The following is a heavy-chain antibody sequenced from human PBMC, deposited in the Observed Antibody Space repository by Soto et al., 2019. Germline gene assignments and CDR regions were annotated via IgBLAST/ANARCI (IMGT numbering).Heavy chain of an antibody. V-gene: IGHV1-2*04. D-gene: IGHD4-17*01. CDR3: ARVDYGDYDAYFDY. CDR2: INPNSGDT. J-gene: IGHJ4*02. CDR1: GYTFTDFY. Sequence: QVRLVQSGAEVRKPGASVKVSCKASGYTFTDFYMYWVRQAPRQGLEWMGWINPNSGDTKYAPKFQGWVTMTRDTSISTAYMELRRLKSDDTAVYYCARVDYGDYDAYFDYWGQGTLFTVSS.